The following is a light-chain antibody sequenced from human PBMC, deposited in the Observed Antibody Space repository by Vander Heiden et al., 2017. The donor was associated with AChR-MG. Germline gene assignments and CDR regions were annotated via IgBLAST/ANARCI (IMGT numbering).Light chain of an antibody. V-gene: IGLV1-40*01. CDR2: GNN. CDR1: SSHIGAGYV. J-gene: IGLJ2*01. Sequence: QSVLTHPPSVSGGPGQRVTNPRTGSSSHIGAGYVVHWYQHLPETAPKLLNDGNNKRPSGVPGRFCGSNSGTSASLATTGLQAEDEADYYCQSYGSNLSGFVFGGGTKLTVL. CDR3: QSYGSNLSGFV.